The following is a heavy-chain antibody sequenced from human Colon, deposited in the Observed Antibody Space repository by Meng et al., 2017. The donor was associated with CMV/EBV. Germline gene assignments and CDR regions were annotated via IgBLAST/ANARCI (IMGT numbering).Heavy chain of an antibody. CDR2: ISGSGSST. D-gene: IGHD3-3*01. J-gene: IGHJ6*02. Sequence: SAFTFSSYALSWVRQAPGKGLEWVSAISGSGSSTYYANSVKGRVTISRDNSKNTLYLQINSLRAEDTAIYYCTKGQDDFWNGSPLDVWGQGTTVTVSS. CDR1: AFTFSSYA. CDR3: TKGQDDFWNGSPLDV. V-gene: IGHV3-23*01.